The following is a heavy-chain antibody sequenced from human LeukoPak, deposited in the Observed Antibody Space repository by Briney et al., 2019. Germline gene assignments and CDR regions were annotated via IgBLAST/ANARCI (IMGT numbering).Heavy chain of an antibody. J-gene: IGHJ6*02. CDR2: INHSGST. V-gene: IGHV4-34*01. Sequence: SETLSLTCAVYGGSFSGYYWSWIRQPPGKGLGWIGEINHSGSTNYNPSLKSRVTISVDTSKNQFSLKLSSVTAADTAVYYCARVSDIVVVPAASHMDVWGQGTTVTVSS. D-gene: IGHD2-2*01. CDR1: GGSFSGYY. CDR3: ARVSDIVVVPAASHMDV.